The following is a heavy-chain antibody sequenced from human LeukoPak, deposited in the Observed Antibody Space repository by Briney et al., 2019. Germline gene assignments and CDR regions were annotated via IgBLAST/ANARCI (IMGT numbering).Heavy chain of an antibody. CDR2: VYPGDSDI. CDR1: GYDFSTYW. V-gene: IGHV5-51*01. D-gene: IGHD6-19*01. CDR3: ARGRETRTSGWFKH. J-gene: IGHJ4*02. Sequence: NLGESLKISCKGSGYDFSTYWIAWVRQMPGKGLEWMGIVYPGDSDIRYSPSFQGQVIISADKSITTAYLQWSNLKASDTAIYYCARGRETRTSGWFKHWGQGTLVTVSS.